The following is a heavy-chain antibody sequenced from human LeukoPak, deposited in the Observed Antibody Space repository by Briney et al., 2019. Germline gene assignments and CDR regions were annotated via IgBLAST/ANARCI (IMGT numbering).Heavy chain of an antibody. V-gene: IGHV5-51*01. J-gene: IGHJ4*02. CDR3: ARRLKNSNGWTFDY. CDR1: GYSFTIYW. D-gene: IGHD6-19*01. Sequence: GESLKISCTGSGYSFTIYWIGWVRQMPGKGLELMGIIYPGDSDTRYSPSFQGQVTISADRSINTAYLQWSSLKASDTAIYYCARRLKNSNGWTFDYWGQGTLVTVSS. CDR2: IYPGDSDT.